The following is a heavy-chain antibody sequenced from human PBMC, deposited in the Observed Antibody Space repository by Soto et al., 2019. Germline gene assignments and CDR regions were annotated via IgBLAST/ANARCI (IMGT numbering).Heavy chain of an antibody. J-gene: IGHJ4*02. D-gene: IGHD1-1*01. V-gene: IGHV3-66*01. CDR1: GFTVSRNY. CDR3: ARVHWNVGHYLYY. CDR2: SYRGGST. Sequence: EVHLGESGGGLVQPGGSLRLSCAASGFTVSRNYISGVRQAPGKGLEWVSVSYRGGSTYYADSVKGRFTISRDNYKTTLYLQMNSLRAEDTAVYYWARVHWNVGHYLYYWGQSTLVTVSS.